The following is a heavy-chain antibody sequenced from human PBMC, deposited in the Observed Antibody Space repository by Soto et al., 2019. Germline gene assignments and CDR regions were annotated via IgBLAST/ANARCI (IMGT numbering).Heavy chain of an antibody. V-gene: IGHV3-9*01. D-gene: IGHD3-10*01. Sequence: EVQLVESGGGLVQPGRSLRLSCAASGFTFDDCAMHWVRQAPGKGLEWVSGISWNSGNIGYADSVKGRFTISRDNAKKSLYLQMNSLRIEDTALYYCAKLGSGSHTGDYWGQGTLVTVSS. CDR1: GFTFDDCA. J-gene: IGHJ4*02. CDR2: ISWNSGNI. CDR3: AKLGSGSHTGDY.